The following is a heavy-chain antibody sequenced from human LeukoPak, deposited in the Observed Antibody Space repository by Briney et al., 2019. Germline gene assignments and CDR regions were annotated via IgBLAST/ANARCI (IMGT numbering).Heavy chain of an antibody. CDR1: GFTFSSYV. V-gene: IGHV3-23*01. D-gene: IGHD2-15*01. CDR3: AKSPEGRRVVISH. J-gene: IGHJ4*02. CDR2: ISGSGGDT. Sequence: PGGSLRLSCAASGFTFSSYVMSWVRQAPGKGLEWVSAISGSGGDTYYADSLKGRFTISRDNSNNTLYLRMNSLRAEDTALYYCAKSPEGRRVVISHWGQGTLVTVSS.